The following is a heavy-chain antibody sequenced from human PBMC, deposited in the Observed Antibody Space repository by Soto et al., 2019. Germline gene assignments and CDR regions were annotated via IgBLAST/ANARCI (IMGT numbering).Heavy chain of an antibody. J-gene: IGHJ4*02. CDR2: ISAYNGNT. CDR3: ARFGTIFGVVPYYFDY. D-gene: IGHD3-3*01. CDR1: GYTFTSYG. V-gene: IGHV1-18*01. Sequence: GASVKVSCKASGYTFTSYGISWVRQAPGQGIEWMGWISAYNGNTNYAQKLQGRVTMTTDTSTSTAYMELRSLRSDDTAVYYCARFGTIFGVVPYYFDYWGQGTLVTVSS.